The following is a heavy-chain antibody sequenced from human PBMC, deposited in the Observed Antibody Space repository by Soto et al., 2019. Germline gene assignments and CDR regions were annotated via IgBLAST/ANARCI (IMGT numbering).Heavy chain of an antibody. CDR3: ARDVPLNYYDGTFSYYAMDV. Sequence: SVKVSCKASGGTFSSHAISWVRQAPGQGLEWMGGIIPFFKAANYAQKFQGRVTITADGSTSTAYMDLYSLRSEDTAVYYCARDVPLNYYDGTFSYYAMDVWGQGTTVTVSS. V-gene: IGHV1-69*13. CDR2: IIPFFKAA. CDR1: GGTFSSHA. J-gene: IGHJ6*02. D-gene: IGHD3-16*01.